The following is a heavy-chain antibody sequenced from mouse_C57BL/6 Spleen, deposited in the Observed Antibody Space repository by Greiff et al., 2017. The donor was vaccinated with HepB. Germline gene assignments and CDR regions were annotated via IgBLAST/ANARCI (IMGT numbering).Heavy chain of an antibody. Sequence: QVQLQQSGAELVRPGASVTLSCKASGYTFTDYEMHWVKQTPVHGLEWIGAIDPETGGTAYNQKFKGKAILTADKSSSTAYMELRSLTSEDSAVYYCTNYYYGSIYYFDYWGQGTTLTVSS. CDR1: GYTFTDYE. J-gene: IGHJ2*01. D-gene: IGHD1-1*01. CDR3: TNYYYGSIYYFDY. V-gene: IGHV1-15*01. CDR2: IDPETGGT.